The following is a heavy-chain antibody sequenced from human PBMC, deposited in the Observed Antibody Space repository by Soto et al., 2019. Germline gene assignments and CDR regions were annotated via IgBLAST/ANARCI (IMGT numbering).Heavy chain of an antibody. Sequence: ASVKVSCKASGYTFTGYYMHWVRQAPGQGLEWMGWINPNSGGTNYAQKFQGWVTMTRDTSISTAYMELSRLRSDDTAVYYCARGTSTGTTSFGPDHHYSSYYGTDVWGQGTTVTGSS. V-gene: IGHV1-2*04. CDR2: INPNSGGT. CDR3: ARGTSTGTTSFGPDHHYSSYYGTDV. CDR1: GYTFTGYY. D-gene: IGHD1-1*01. J-gene: IGHJ6*02.